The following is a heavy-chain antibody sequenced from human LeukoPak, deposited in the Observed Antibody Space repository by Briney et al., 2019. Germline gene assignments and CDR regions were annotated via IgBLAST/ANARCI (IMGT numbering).Heavy chain of an antibody. V-gene: IGHV4-38-2*01. CDR1: DYSISSGYY. J-gene: IGHJ4*02. CDR3: ARLEGGFPYYFDY. Sequence: SETLSLTCAVSDYSISSGYYWGWIRQPPGKGLEWIGSIYHSGSTYYNPSLKSRVTISVDTPKNQFSLKLSSVTAADTAVYYCARLEGGFPYYFDYWGQGTLVTVSS. CDR2: IYHSGST. D-gene: IGHD3-16*01.